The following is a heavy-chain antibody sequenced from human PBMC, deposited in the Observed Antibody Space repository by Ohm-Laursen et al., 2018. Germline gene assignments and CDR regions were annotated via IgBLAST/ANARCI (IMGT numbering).Heavy chain of an antibody. D-gene: IGHD2-8*01. CDR1: GYTFTGYY. CDR3: ARDIEVMEYAPAY. Sequence: GSSVKVSCKASGYTFTGYYMHWVRQAPGQGLEWLGWINPNSGGTNYAQKFQGRVTMTRDTSIGTAYMELRSLRSDDTAVYYCARDIEVMEYAPAYWGQGTLVTVSS. J-gene: IGHJ4*02. V-gene: IGHV1-2*02. CDR2: INPNSGGT.